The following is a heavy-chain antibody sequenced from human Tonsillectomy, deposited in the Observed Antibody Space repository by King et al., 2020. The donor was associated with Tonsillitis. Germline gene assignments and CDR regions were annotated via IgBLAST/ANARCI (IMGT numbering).Heavy chain of an antibody. J-gene: IGHJ4*02. D-gene: IGHD3-10*01. CDR1: GFTFGDYA. CDR3: TRDTRPGVRYGTYFDY. Sequence: EVQLVESGGGLVKPGRSLRLSCTASGFTFGDYAMSWFRQAPGKGLEWVGFIRSKAYGGTTEYAASVKGRFTISRDDSKSIAYLQMNSLKTEDTAVYYCTRDTRPGVRYGTYFDYWGQGTLVTVSS. CDR2: IRSKAYGGTT. V-gene: IGHV3-49*05.